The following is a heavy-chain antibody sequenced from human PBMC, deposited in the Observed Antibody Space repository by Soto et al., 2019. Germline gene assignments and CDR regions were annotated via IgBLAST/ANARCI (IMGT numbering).Heavy chain of an antibody. J-gene: IGHJ4*02. Sequence: GETLKISCKGSGYSFTSCLVGWGRQMPGKGLEWMGVIYPCESDTRYSPSFQGQVTISADKSISTAYLQWSSLKASDTAMYYCARQEGYAQPIDYWGQGTLVTVSS. CDR3: ARQEGYAQPIDY. CDR1: GYSFTSCL. CDR2: IYPCESDT. V-gene: IGHV5-51*01. D-gene: IGHD2-2*01.